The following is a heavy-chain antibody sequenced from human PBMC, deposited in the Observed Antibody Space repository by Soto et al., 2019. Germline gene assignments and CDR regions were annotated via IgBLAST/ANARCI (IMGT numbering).Heavy chain of an antibody. Sequence: QVQLVESGGGVVQSGRSLRLSCAASGFTFSSYGMHWVRQAPGKGLEWVAVISYDGSNKYYADSVKGRFTISRDNSKNTLYLQMNSLRAEDTAVYYCAKDITGAEGYYFDYWGQGTLVTVSS. CDR2: ISYDGSNK. J-gene: IGHJ4*02. CDR1: GFTFSSYG. V-gene: IGHV3-30*18. CDR3: AKDITGAEGYYFDY. D-gene: IGHD7-27*01.